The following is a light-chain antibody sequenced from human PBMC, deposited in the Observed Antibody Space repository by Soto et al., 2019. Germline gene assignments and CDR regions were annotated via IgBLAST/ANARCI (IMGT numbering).Light chain of an antibody. J-gene: IGLJ3*02. CDR3: CSYAGSRTWV. Sequence: QAASVSGSPGQSITISCTGTSSDVGNYNLVSWYQQYPGKAPKLMIYEGSKRPSGVSNRFSGSKSGNTASLTISGLQAEDEADYYCCSYAGSRTWVFGGGTKLTVL. CDR2: EGS. CDR1: SSDVGNYNL. V-gene: IGLV2-23*01.